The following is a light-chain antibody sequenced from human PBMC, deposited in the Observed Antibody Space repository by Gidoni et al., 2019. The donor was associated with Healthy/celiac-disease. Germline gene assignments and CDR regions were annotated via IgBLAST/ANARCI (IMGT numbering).Light chain of an antibody. CDR3: QQRDNWPPGT. Sequence: EIVLTQYPAILSLSPGERATLSCRASESVGTYLAWYQQKPGQAPRLVIYEASSRATGVPARFSGSGSETDFTLVINNLEPEDFAIYYCQQRDNWPPGTFGQGTKLEIK. CDR1: ESVGTY. J-gene: IGKJ2*01. V-gene: IGKV3-11*01. CDR2: EAS.